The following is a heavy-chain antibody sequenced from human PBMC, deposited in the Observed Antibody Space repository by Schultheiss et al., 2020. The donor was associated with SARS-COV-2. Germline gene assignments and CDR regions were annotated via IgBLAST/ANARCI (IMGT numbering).Heavy chain of an antibody. D-gene: IGHD1-26*01. J-gene: IGHJ3*02. Sequence: SLKISCAASGFTFDDYAMHWVRQAPGKGLEWVSGISWNSGSIGYADSVKGRFTISRDNAKNSLYLQMNSLRAGDTAVYYCARSAVGATRRNDAFDIWGQGTMVTVSS. CDR2: ISWNSGSI. CDR1: GFTFDDYA. V-gene: IGHV3-9*01. CDR3: ARSAVGATRRNDAFDI.